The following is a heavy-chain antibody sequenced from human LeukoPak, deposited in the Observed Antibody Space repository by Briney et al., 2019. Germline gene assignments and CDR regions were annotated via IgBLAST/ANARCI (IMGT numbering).Heavy chain of an antibody. J-gene: IGHJ5*02. V-gene: IGHV4-34*01. D-gene: IGHD3-16*02. Sequence: PSETLSLTCAVYGGSFSGYYWSWIRQPPGKGLEWIGEINHSGSTNYNPSLESRVTMSLDTSKNQFSLKLSSVTAADTAVYYCARDENGYVWGSFRAWGQGTLVTVSS. CDR3: ARDENGYVWGSFRA. CDR1: GGSFSGYY. CDR2: INHSGST.